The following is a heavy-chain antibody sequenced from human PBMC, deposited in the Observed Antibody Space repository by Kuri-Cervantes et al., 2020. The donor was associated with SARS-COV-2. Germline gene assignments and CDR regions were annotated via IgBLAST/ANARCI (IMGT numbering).Heavy chain of an antibody. CDR1: GGTFSSYA. J-gene: IGHJ5*02. V-gene: IGHV1-69*13. CDR3: ARSSKGRPGYCSSTSCYIGGGWFDP. D-gene: IGHD2-2*02. Sequence: SVKVSCKASGGTFSSYAISWMRQAPGQGLEWMGRIIPIFGTANYAQKFQGRVTITADESTSTAYMELSSLRSEDTAVYYCARSSKGRPGYCSSTSCYIGGGWFDPWGQGTLVTVSS. CDR2: IIPIFGTA.